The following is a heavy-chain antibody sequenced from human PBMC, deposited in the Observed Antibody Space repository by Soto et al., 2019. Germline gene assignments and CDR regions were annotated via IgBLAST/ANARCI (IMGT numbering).Heavy chain of an antibody. V-gene: IGHV3-21*06. CDR1: GFTFRSYS. D-gene: IGHD3-9*01. CDR3: ARDTPRNALRSFDWPRLDS. CDR2: ISPSGSDK. Sequence: LRLSCAASGFTFRSYSMIWVRQVPGKNLEWVSLISPSGSDKYYADSVHGRFTISRDNDKNSLFLEMNSLRAEDTALYYCARDTPRNALRSFDWPRLDSWGQGTLVTVSS. J-gene: IGHJ4*02.